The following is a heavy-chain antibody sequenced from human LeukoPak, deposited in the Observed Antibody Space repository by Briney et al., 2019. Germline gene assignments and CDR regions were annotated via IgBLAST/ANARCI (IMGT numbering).Heavy chain of an antibody. CDR1: GGSISSSSYY. CDR2: IYYSGST. D-gene: IGHD3-10*01. CDR3: SRRYYDSGNYYTIDY. J-gene: IGHJ4*02. Sequence: PSETLSLTCTVSGGSISSSSYYWGWIRQPPGKGLEWIGSIYYSGSTYYNPSLKSRVTISVHTSKNQFSLRLSSVTAADTAIYYCSRRYYDSGNYYTIDYWGQGTLVTVSS. V-gene: IGHV4-39*07.